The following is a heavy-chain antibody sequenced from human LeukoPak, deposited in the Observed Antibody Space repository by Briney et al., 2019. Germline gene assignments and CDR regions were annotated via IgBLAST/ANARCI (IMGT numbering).Heavy chain of an antibody. CDR2: IETSGST. CDR3: AGGDGGGWRTWATSFI. J-gene: IGHJ3*02. Sequence: SETLSLTCTVSGGSISSGNSFGSWIRQPAGKGPEWIGHIETSGSTNYNPSLKSRVTISPDTSKNQFSLRMSSVTAADTAVYYCAGGDGGGWRTWATSFICGQGTMVIVSS. D-gene: IGHD6-19*01. V-gene: IGHV4-61*09. CDR1: GGSISSGNSF.